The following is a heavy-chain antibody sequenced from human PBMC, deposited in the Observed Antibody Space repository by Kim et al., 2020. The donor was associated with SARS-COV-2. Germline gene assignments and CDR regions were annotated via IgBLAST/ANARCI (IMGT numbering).Heavy chain of an antibody. CDR1: GFTVSSNY. J-gene: IGHJ4*02. D-gene: IGHD3-10*01. CDR3: ACLYYYGSGREFDY. CDR2: IYSGGST. Sequence: GGSLRLSCAASGFTVSSNYMSWVRQAPGKGLEWVSVIYSGGSTYYADSVKGRFTISRDNSKNTLYLQMNSLRAEDTAVYYCACLYYYGSGREFDYWGQGTLVTVSS. V-gene: IGHV3-53*01.